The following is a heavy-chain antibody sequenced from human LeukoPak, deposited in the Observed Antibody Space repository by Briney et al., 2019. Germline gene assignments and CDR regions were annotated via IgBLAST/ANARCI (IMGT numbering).Heavy chain of an antibody. CDR3: ARGGIPTGPYYYFYYMDV. CDR2: ISYDGNNR. Sequence: GSSLRLSCAASGFTFSRHVMQWVRQAPGKGLEWVAVISYDGNNRFYVDSVKGRFTISRDNSRNTLYLQMNSLSGDDAAVYSCARGGIPTGPYYYFYYMDVWGKGTAVTVSS. J-gene: IGHJ6*03. CDR1: GFTFSRHV. D-gene: IGHD3-10*01. V-gene: IGHV3-30*01.